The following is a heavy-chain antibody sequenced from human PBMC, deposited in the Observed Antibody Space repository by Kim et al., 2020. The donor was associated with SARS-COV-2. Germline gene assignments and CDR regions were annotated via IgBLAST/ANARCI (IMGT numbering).Heavy chain of an antibody. V-gene: IGHV3-15*01. D-gene: IGHD4-17*01. CDR3: TTDLHDSSDKDY. CDR2: IKRKSDGGTT. CDR1: GFTFSNAW. Sequence: GGSLRLSCAVSGFTFSNAWMSWVRQAPGKGLEWVGRIKRKSDGGTTDYAAPVKGRFTISRDDSKNTLYLQMNSLKTEDTAVYYCTTDLHDSSDKDYWGQGTLVTVSS. J-gene: IGHJ4*02.